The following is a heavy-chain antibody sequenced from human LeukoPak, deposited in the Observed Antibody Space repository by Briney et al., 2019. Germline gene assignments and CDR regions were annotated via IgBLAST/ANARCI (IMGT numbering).Heavy chain of an antibody. V-gene: IGHV3-23*01. J-gene: IGHJ4*02. CDR2: ISGSGGST. CDR1: GFTFSSYS. CDR3: AKDHRQYKYYDSSGYADY. D-gene: IGHD3-22*01. Sequence: GGSLRLSCAASGFTFSSYSMNWVRQAPGKGLEWVSAISGSGGSTYYADSVKGRFTISRDNSKNTLYLQMNSLRAEDTAVYYCAKDHRQYKYYDSSGYADYWGQGTLVTVSS.